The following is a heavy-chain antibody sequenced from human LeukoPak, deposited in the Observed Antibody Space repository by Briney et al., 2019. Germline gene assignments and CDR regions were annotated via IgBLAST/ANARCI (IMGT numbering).Heavy chain of an antibody. V-gene: IGHV3-74*01. D-gene: IGHD6-13*01. CDR3: ARPTKEGSSWYWWFDP. CDR1: AFTFSSYW. CDR2: INNDGSST. Sequence: PGGSLRHSSAASAFTFSSYWMHWVRQAPGKGLVWVSRINNDGSSTSYVDSVKGRFTISRDNAKNTLYLQMNSLRAEDTAVYYCARPTKEGSSWYWWFDPWGQGTLVTVSS. J-gene: IGHJ5*02.